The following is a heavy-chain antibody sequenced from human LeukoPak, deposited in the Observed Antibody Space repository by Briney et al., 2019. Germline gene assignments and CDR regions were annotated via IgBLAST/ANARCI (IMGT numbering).Heavy chain of an antibody. D-gene: IGHD1-14*01. J-gene: IGHJ3*02. CDR2: FDPEDGEA. CDR1: GYTLTELS. CDR3: ATDSRPFLRKGAFDI. Sequence: ASVKVSCKVSGYTLTELSMHWVRQAPGKGLEWMGGFDPEDGEAIYAQKFQGRVTMTEDTSTDTAYMELSSLRSEDTAVYYCATDSRPFLRKGAFDIWGQGTMVTVSS. V-gene: IGHV1-24*01.